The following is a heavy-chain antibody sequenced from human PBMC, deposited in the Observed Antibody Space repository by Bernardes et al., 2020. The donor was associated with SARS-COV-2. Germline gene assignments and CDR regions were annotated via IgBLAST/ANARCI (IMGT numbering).Heavy chain of an antibody. CDR3: ARDLYSENYPDN. V-gene: IGHV3-21*06. D-gene: IGHD4-4*01. Sequence: GSLRLSCAASGFTFSSYTMNWVRQAPGKGLEWVSSISSSGNYIFYADSVKGRFAISRDNAMNSLYLEMKSLRAEDTAMYYCARDLYSENYPDNWGQGTLVTVSS. J-gene: IGHJ4*02. CDR2: ISSSGNYI. CDR1: GFTFSSYT.